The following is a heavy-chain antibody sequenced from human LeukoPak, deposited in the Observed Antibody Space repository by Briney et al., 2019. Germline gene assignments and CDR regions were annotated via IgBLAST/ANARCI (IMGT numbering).Heavy chain of an antibody. CDR1: GFTFSSYA. J-gene: IGHJ4*02. Sequence: GGSLRLSCAASGFTFSSYAMHWVRQAPGKGLEWVAVISYDGSNKYYADSVKGRFTISRDNSKNTLYLQMNSLRAEDTAVYYCARDKGGIWERYYFDYWGQGTLVTVSS. CDR3: ARDKGGIWERYYFDY. V-gene: IGHV3-30*04. CDR2: ISYDGSNK. D-gene: IGHD1-1*01.